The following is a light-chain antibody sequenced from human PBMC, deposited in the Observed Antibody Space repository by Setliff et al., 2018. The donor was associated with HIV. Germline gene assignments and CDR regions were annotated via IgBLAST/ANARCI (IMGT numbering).Light chain of an antibody. CDR2: DVT. Sequence: QSVLTQPASVSGSPGQSITISCTGTSNDIGAYNRVSWFQQLPGKVPKLMIYDVTHRPSGTSSRFSGSQSGNTASLTISGLQAEDEADYYCSSITTGGASDVFGTGTKV. V-gene: IGLV2-14*03. CDR1: SNDIGAYNR. J-gene: IGLJ1*01. CDR3: SSITTGGASDV.